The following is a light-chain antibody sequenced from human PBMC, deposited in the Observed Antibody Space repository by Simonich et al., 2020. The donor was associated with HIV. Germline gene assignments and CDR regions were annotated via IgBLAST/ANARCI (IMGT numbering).Light chain of an antibody. Sequence: DIVMTQYPDSLAVSLGERATINCKSSQSVLYNSNNKNDLTWYQQKPGQPPKLLIYWASTRESGVPDRFSGSGSGTDFTLTISSLQAEDVAVYYCQQYYSTPYTFGQGTKLEIK. CDR2: WAS. J-gene: IGKJ2*01. V-gene: IGKV4-1*01. CDR1: QSVLYNSNNKND. CDR3: QQYYSTPYT.